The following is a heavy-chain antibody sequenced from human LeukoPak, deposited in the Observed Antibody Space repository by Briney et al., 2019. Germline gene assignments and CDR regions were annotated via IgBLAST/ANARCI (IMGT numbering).Heavy chain of an antibody. V-gene: IGHV1-3*01. CDR2: INAGNGNT. CDR1: GYTFTSFA. D-gene: IGHD3-16*02. CDR3: ARDSGKGLRLGELSLLFDP. Sequence: ASVKGSCKASGYTFTSFAMHWVRQAPGQRLEWVGWINAGNGNTKYSQKFQGRVTITRDTSASTAYMELSSLRSEDTAVYYCARDSGKGLRLGELSLLFDPWGQGTLVTVSS. J-gene: IGHJ5*02.